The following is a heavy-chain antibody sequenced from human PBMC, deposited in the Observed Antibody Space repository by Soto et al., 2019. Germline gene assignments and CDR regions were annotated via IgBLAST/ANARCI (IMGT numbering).Heavy chain of an antibody. Sequence: SETLSLTCAVSGGSISSSNWWSWVRQPPGKGLEWIGEIYHSGSTNYNPSLKSRVTISVDKSKNQFSLKLSSVTAADTAVYYCAGDAITMVRGVIKNWFDPWGQGTLVTVSS. J-gene: IGHJ5*02. CDR3: AGDAITMVRGVIKNWFDP. D-gene: IGHD3-10*01. CDR2: IYHSGST. V-gene: IGHV4-4*02. CDR1: GGSISSSNW.